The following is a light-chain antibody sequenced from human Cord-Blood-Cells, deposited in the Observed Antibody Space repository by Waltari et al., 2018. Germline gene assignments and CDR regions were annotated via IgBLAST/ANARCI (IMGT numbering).Light chain of an antibody. CDR3: CSYAGSSTYV. CDR2: EGS. V-gene: IGLV2-23*01. CDR1: SSDVGSYNL. Sequence: QSSLTQPASVSGSPGQSNTISCTGTSSDVGSYNLVSCYQQHPVKAPKLMIYEGSKRPSGVSNRFSGSKSGNTASLTISGLQAEDEADYYCCSYAGSSTYVFGTGTKVTVL. J-gene: IGLJ1*01.